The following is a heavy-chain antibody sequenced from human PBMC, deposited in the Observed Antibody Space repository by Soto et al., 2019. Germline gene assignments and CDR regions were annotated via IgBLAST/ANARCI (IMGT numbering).Heavy chain of an antibody. J-gene: IGHJ4*02. CDR3: AHLVVAGITYYFGS. Sequence: QITLKESGPPLVKPTQTLTLTCTFSGFSLSTSGVGVGWIRQPPGKALEWLTFIYWDEDKRNRPLLKSRVTITKDTSKNQVVLTMTNMHPVDTATYYCAHLVVAGITYYFGSWGQGTLVTVSS. V-gene: IGHV2-5*02. D-gene: IGHD2-15*01. CDR2: IYWDEDK. CDR1: GFSLSTSGVG.